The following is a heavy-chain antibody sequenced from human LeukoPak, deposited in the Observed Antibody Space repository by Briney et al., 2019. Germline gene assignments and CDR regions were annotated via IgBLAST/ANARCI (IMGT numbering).Heavy chain of an antibody. CDR3: AKGPPDTVQYFQH. J-gene: IGHJ1*01. V-gene: IGHV3-23*01. D-gene: IGHD5-18*01. Sequence: GGSLRLSCASSGFTFTSYAVSWVRQAPGKGLEWVSTISYSGGTTYHTDSVKGRFTISRDNSKNTLYLQMNSLKPEDTAVYYCAKGPPDTVQYFQHWGQGTLVTVSS. CDR2: ISYSGGTT. CDR1: GFTFTSYA.